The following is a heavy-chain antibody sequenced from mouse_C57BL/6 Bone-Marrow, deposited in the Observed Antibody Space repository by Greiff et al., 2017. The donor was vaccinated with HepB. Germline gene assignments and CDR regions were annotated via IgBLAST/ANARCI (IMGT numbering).Heavy chain of an antibody. CDR2: IDPSDSET. CDR1: GYTFTSYW. CDR3: ARSHYYGSSPYWYFDV. V-gene: IGHV1-52*01. Sequence: QVQLQQPGAELVRPGSSVKLSCKASGYTFTSYWMHWVKQRPIQGLEWIGNIDPSDSETHYNQKFKDKATLTVDKSSSTDYMQLSSLTSEDSAVYYCARSHYYGSSPYWYFDVWGTGTTVTVSS. D-gene: IGHD1-1*01. J-gene: IGHJ1*03.